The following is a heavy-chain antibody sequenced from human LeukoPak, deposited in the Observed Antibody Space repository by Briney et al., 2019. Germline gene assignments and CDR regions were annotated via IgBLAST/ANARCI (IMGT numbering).Heavy chain of an antibody. CDR3: ARSGMCSGGSCYSDY. D-gene: IGHD2-15*01. J-gene: IGHJ4*02. Sequence: GESLQISCKGSGYSFTSYWIGWVRQMPGKGLEWMGIIYPGDSDTRYSPSFQGQVTISADKSISTAYLQWSSLKASDTAMYYCARSGMCSGGSCYSDYWGQGTLVTVSS. CDR1: GYSFTSYW. CDR2: IYPGDSDT. V-gene: IGHV5-51*01.